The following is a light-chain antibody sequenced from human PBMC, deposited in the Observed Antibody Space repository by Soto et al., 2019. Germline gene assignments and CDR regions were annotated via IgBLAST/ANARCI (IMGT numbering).Light chain of an antibody. Sequence: EIVMTQSPATLSVSPGERATLSCMASQSVSSNLAWYQHKPGQAPRLLIYGASTRATGIPARFSGSGSGTEFSLTISSLQSEDFALYYCQEYNNWLGTFGQGTKVDTK. CDR3: QEYNNWLGT. J-gene: IGKJ1*01. CDR2: GAS. V-gene: IGKV3-15*01. CDR1: QSVSSN.